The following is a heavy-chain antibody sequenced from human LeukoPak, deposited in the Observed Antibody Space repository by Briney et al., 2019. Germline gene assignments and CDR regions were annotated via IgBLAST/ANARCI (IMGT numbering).Heavy chain of an antibody. D-gene: IGHD2-15*01. Sequence: RGESLKISCKGSGYSFTSYWIGWVRQMPGKGLEWMGIIYPGDSDTRYSPSFQGQVTISADKSISTAYLQWSSLKASDTAMYYCARQEGKRYCSGGSCYWLDWFDPWGQGTLVTVSS. J-gene: IGHJ5*02. V-gene: IGHV5-51*01. CDR3: ARQEGKRYCSGGSCYWLDWFDP. CDR1: GYSFTSYW. CDR2: IYPGDSDT.